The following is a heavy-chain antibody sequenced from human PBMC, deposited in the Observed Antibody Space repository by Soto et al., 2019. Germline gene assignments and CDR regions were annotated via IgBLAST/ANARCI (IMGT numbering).Heavy chain of an antibody. CDR3: ARGGIVAVPAALSSYHDYTNYRFDS. CDR2: IIPMFAAS. D-gene: IGHD2-15*01. Sequence: QVQLAQSGADVRKPGSSVKVSCGASGGSFSDFAFSWVRQAPGQGLEWMGGIIPMFAASKYAQRFQDRVTITADESTNTVDLALSSLTSDDTATYYCARGGIVAVPAALSSYHDYTNYRFDSWGQGTLVTVSS. J-gene: IGHJ4*02. V-gene: IGHV1-69*01. CDR1: GGSFSDFA.